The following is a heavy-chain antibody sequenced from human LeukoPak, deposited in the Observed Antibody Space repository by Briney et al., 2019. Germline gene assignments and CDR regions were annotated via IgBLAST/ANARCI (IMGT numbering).Heavy chain of an antibody. Sequence: SETLFLTCTVSGGSISSSSYYWSWIRQPAGKGLEWIGRIYTSGSTNYNPSLKSRVTISVDTSKNQFSLKLSSVTAADTAVYYCARASFQNWNDRDAFDIWGQGTMVTVSS. CDR3: ARASFQNWNDRDAFDI. V-gene: IGHV4-61*02. J-gene: IGHJ3*02. D-gene: IGHD1-1*01. CDR2: IYTSGST. CDR1: GGSISSSSYY.